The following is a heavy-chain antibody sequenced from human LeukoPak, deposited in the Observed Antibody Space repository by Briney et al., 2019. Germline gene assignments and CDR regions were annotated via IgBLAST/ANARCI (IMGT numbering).Heavy chain of an antibody. CDR2: IIPLFGTA. CDR3: ARGWLAETTVVTPYNY. J-gene: IGHJ4*02. V-gene: IGHV1-69*13. CDR1: GGTFISYA. Sequence: SVKVSCKASGGTFISYAISWVRQAPGQGLEWMGGIIPLFGTANYAQKFQGRVTITAVESMSTAYMELSSLRSEDTAVYYCARGWLAETTVVTPYNYWGQGTLVTVSS. D-gene: IGHD4-23*01.